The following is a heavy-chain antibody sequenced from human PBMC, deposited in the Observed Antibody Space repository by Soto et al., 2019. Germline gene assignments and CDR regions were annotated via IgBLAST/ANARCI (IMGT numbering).Heavy chain of an antibody. CDR1: GGSFSGYY. V-gene: IGHV4-34*01. CDR3: ASSRTVDTAMVIAY. J-gene: IGHJ4*02. CDR2: INHSGST. D-gene: IGHD5-18*01. Sequence: PSGTLSLTCAVYGGSFSGYYWSWIRQPPGKGLEWIGEINHSGSTNYNPSLKGRVTISVDTSKNQFSLKLSSVTAADTAVYYCASSRTVDTAMVIAYWGQGTLVTVSS.